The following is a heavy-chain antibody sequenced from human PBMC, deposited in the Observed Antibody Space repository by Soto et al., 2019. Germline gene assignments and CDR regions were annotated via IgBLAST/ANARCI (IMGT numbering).Heavy chain of an antibody. CDR2: INAGNGNT. Sequence: QVQLVQSGAEEKKPGASVKVSCKASGYTFTSYAMHWVRQAPGQRLEWMGWINAGNGNTNHSQKLQGRVTITTDTPASTAYMALTSLSSEDTSVYYCATDVAASDYWGQGTLVTVSS. V-gene: IGHV1-3*05. J-gene: IGHJ4*02. D-gene: IGHD6-6*01. CDR3: ATDVAASDY. CDR1: GYTFTSYA.